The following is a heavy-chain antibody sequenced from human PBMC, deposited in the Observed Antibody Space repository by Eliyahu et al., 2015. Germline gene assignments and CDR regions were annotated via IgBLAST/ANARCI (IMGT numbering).Heavy chain of an antibody. CDR1: GFTFSDYY. J-gene: IGHJ2*01. CDR3: ARADLIPYWYFDL. CDR2: ISPTSSPI. Sequence: QVQLVESGGGXVKPGGXLXLSXXASGFTFSDYYMXWXRQAPGKGLEWVSYISPTSSPIYYADSVRGRFTISRDNARNTLYLQINSLRAEDTAVYYCARADLIPYWYFDLWGRGTLVSVST. V-gene: IGHV3-11*01. D-gene: IGHD2-2*02.